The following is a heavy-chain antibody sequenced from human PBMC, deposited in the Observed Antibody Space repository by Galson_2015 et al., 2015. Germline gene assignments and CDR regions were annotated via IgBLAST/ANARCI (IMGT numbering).Heavy chain of an antibody. CDR2: ISAYNGNT. CDR1: GYTFTSYG. V-gene: IGHV1-18*04. J-gene: IGHJ4*02. D-gene: IGHD2-15*01. CDR3: ARVPSYCSGGSCYHFDY. Sequence: SVKVSCKASGYTFTSYGISWGRQAPGQGLEWMGWISAYNGNTNYAQKLQGRVTMTTDTSTSTAYMELRSLRSDDTAVYYCARVPSYCSGGSCYHFDYWGQGTLVTVSS.